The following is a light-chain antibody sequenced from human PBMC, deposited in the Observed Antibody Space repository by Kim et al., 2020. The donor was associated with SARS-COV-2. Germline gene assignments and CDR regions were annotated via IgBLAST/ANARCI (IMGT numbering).Light chain of an antibody. CDR2: VNSGGSH. V-gene: IGLV4-69*01. CDR1: SGHGSYG. CDR3: QTWGTGIGV. J-gene: IGLJ3*02. Sequence: QLVLTQSPSASASLGASVKLTCTLSSGHGSYGIAWHQQQPGKGPRYLMKVNSGGSHSKGDGIPDRFSGSSSGAERHLTISSLQSEDEADYYCQTWGTGIGVFGGGTQLTVL.